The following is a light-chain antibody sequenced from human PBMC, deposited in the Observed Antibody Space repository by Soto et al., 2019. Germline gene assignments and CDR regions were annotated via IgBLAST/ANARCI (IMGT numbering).Light chain of an antibody. CDR3: QQYNNWPPWT. CDR2: GAS. Sequence: EIVLTQSPGTLSWSPGQRASLSCGASQSVSSTYLAWYQQKPGQAPRLLIYGASTRATGIPARFSGSGSGTEFTLTISSLQSEDFAVYYCQQYNNWPPWTFGQGTKVDIK. CDR1: QSVSSTY. J-gene: IGKJ1*01. V-gene: IGKV3-15*01.